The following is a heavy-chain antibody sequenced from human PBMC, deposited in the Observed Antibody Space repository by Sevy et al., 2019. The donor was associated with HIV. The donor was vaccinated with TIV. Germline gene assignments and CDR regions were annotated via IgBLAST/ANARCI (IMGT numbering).Heavy chain of an antibody. CDR3: ARLTKEVGGYYYYGIDV. CDR2: IIPIFGTA. J-gene: IGHJ6*02. D-gene: IGHD2-8*01. Sequence: ASVKVYCKASGGTFSSYAISWVRQAPGQGLEWMGGIIPIFGTANYAQKFQGRVTITADESTSTAYMELSSLRSEDTAVYYCARLTKEVGGYYYYGIDVWGQGTTVTVSS. V-gene: IGHV1-69*13. CDR1: GGTFSSYA.